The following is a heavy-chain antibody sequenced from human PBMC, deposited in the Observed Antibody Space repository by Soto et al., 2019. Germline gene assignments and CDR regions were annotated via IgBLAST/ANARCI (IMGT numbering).Heavy chain of an antibody. CDR3: SRGILV. J-gene: IGHJ4*02. CDR2: ISYGGST. V-gene: IGHV4-31*03. Sequence: HVQLQESGPGLVTPSQTLSLTCTVSGGSINSGGYCWSWSRQHPGTGLDWIGCISYGGSTSYHPSLKSRVTISVDTSKNQFSLKLTSVTAADTAVYYCSRGILVWGQGALITVSS. CDR1: GGSINSGGYC. D-gene: IGHD5-18*01.